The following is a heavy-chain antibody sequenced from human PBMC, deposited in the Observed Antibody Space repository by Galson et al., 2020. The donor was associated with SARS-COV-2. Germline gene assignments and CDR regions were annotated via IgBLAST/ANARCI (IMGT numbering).Heavy chain of an antibody. V-gene: IGHV3-48*03. CDR1: GFTFSSYE. D-gene: IGHD3-3*01. CDR3: ARDRRITICGVVPDFRGGMDV. CDR2: ISSSGSTI. Sequence: TGGSLRLSCAASGFTFSSYEMNWVRQAPGKGLEWVSYISSSGSTIYYADSVKGRFTISRDNAKNSLYLQMNSLRAEDTAVYYCARDRRITICGVVPDFRGGMDVWGQGTTVTVSS. J-gene: IGHJ6*02.